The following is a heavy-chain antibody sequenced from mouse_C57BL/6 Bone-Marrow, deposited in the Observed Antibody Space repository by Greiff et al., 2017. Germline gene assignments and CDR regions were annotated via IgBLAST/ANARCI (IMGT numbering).Heavy chain of an antibody. CDR1: GYTFTSYG. CDR2: IYPRSGNT. CDR3: ARSAYSSYWYFDV. J-gene: IGHJ1*03. Sequence: QVQLQQSGAELARPGASVKLSCKASGYTFTSYGISWVKQRTGQGLEWIGEIYPRSGNTYYNEKFKGKATLTADKSSSTAYMELRSLTSEDSAVYVCARSAYSSYWYFDVWGTGTTVTVSS. D-gene: IGHD2-5*01. V-gene: IGHV1-81*01.